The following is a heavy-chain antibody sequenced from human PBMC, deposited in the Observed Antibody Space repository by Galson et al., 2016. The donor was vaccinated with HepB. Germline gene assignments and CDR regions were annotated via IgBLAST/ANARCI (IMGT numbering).Heavy chain of an antibody. J-gene: IGHJ4*02. D-gene: IGHD2-15*01. V-gene: IGHV3-30*18. CDR1: GFTFSNFG. CDR3: AKSADGASCQED. Sequence: SLRLSCAASGFTFSNFGMHWVRQAPGKGLEWVAVIGYDGSSEYYADSVKGRFAISRDNSKNTLYLQMNSLRVEDTAQYYCAKSADGASCQEDWGQGTLVTVSS. CDR2: IGYDGSSE.